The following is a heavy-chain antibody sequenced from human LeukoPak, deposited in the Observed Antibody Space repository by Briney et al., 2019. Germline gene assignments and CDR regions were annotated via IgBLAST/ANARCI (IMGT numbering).Heavy chain of an antibody. D-gene: IGHD4-23*01. CDR1: GGSISSHY. J-gene: IGHJ6*03. V-gene: IGHV4-59*11. CDR2: IYYSGST. CDR3: ARSFYGGSVVVRDYYYYYMDV. Sequence: SETLSLTCTVSGGSISSHYWSWIRQPPGKGLEWIGYIYYSGSTNYNPSLKSRVTISEDTSKNQFSLKLSSVTAADTAVYYCARSFYGGSVVVRDYYYYYMDVWGKGTTVTVSS.